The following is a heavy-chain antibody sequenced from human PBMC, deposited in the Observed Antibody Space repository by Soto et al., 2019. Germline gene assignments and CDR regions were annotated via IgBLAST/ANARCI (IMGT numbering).Heavy chain of an antibody. CDR3: ARLDLHEYYDSSGSLSYFAY. J-gene: IGHJ4*02. Sequence: PSETLSLTCTVSGGSISSSRYYWGWVRQPPGKGLEWIGSIYYSGTTYYNPSLKSRVTISIDTSKNQFSLKLSSVTAADTAVYYCARLDLHEYYDSSGSLSYFAYWGQGALVTVSS. CDR1: GGSISSSRYY. D-gene: IGHD3-22*01. V-gene: IGHV4-39*01. CDR2: IYYSGTT.